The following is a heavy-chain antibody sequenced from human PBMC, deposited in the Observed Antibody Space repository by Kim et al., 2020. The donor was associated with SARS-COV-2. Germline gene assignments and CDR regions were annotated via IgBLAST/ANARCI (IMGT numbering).Heavy chain of an antibody. CDR3: ARVIFGVVMIDY. J-gene: IGHJ4*02. CDR2: IYYSGST. D-gene: IGHD3-3*01. Sequence: SETLSLTCTVSGGSISSGGYYWSWIRQHPGKGLEWIGYIYYSGSTYYNPSLKSRVTISVDTSKNQFSLKLSSVTAADTAVYYCARVIFGVVMIDYWGQGTLVTVSS. V-gene: IGHV4-31*03. CDR1: GGSISSGGYY.